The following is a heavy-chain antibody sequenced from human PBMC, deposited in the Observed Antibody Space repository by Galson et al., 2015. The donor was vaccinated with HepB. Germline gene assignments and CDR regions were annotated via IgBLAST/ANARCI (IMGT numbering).Heavy chain of an antibody. J-gene: IGHJ5*02. Sequence: SLRLSCAVSGFTFSNYWMSWVRQAPGKGLEWVANMNQDGSEKNYVDSVKGRFTISRDNSKNTLYLQMNSLRAEDTAVYYCARGIYYDFWSGYYGEGWFDPWGQGTLVTVSS. V-gene: IGHV3-7*01. CDR2: MNQDGSEK. D-gene: IGHD3-3*01. CDR1: GFTFSNYW. CDR3: ARGIYYDFWSGYYGEGWFDP.